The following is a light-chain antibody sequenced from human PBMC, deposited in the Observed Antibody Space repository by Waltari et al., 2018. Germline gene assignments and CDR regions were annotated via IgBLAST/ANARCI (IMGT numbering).Light chain of an antibody. V-gene: IGKV1-39*01. CDR1: QSISSY. CDR3: QQSYSTPT. Sequence: DLQMTQSPSSLSASVGARVTITCRASQSISSYLNWYPQKPGKAPKLLIYAGSSLQSGVPSRFSGSGSGTDFTLTISSLQPEDFATYYCQQSYSTPTFGGGTKVEIK. J-gene: IGKJ4*01. CDR2: AGS.